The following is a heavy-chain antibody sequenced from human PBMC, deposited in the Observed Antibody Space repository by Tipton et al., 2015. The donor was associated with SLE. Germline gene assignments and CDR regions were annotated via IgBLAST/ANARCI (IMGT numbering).Heavy chain of an antibody. D-gene: IGHD3-22*01. J-gene: IGHJ3*02. CDR1: GGSFSGYY. V-gene: IGHV4-59*01. Sequence: TLSLTCAVYGGSFSGYYWSWIRQPPGKGLEWIGCVYHTGSTNYNPSLKSRVIISVDTSKNQFSLKMSSATAADTAVYYCARDPPYYYDSSASPGAFDIWGQGTMVTVSS. CDR3: ARDPPYYYDSSASPGAFDI. CDR2: VYHTGST.